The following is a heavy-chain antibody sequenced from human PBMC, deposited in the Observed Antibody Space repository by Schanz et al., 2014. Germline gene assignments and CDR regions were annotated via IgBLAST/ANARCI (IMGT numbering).Heavy chain of an antibody. V-gene: IGHV3-74*02. J-gene: IGHJ3*02. CDR1: GFTFSGFW. CDR2: INSVGSNT. D-gene: IGHD4-17*01. Sequence: EVQLAESGGGLVQPGGSLRLSCAASGFTFSGFWMHWVRQDPGKGLVWVARINSVGSNTDYADSVTGRFTISRDNAKNTLYLQMNTLRAEDTAVYYCARKMKLGVYGGKGHDSLDIWGQGTMVTVSS. CDR3: ARKMKLGVYGGKGHDSLDI.